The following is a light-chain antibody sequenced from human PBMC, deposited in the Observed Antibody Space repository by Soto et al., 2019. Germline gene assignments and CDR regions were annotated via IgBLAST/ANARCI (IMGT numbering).Light chain of an antibody. CDR2: AAS. Sequence: DIQLTQSPSFLSASVGDRVTLTCRASQSVSSSFAWYQQKPGKAPQLLIYAASTLQSGVPSRLSGSGSGTGFTLTISSLQPEDCTRYFSQPLNRYPISSGQGTRLE. CDR3: QPLNRYPIS. V-gene: IGKV1-9*01. CDR1: QSVSSS. J-gene: IGKJ5*01.